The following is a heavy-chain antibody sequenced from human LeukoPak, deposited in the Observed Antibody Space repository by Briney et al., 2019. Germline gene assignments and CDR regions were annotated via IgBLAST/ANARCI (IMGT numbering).Heavy chain of an antibody. V-gene: IGHV4-39*07. Sequence: SETLSLTCTVSGGSISSSSYYWGWIRQPPGKGLEWIGSIYYSGSTYYNPSLKSRVTISVDTSKNQFSLKLSSATAADTAVYYCARTYSSSFLDYWGQGTLVTVSS. CDR3: ARTYSSSFLDY. D-gene: IGHD6-6*01. CDR1: GGSISSSSYY. J-gene: IGHJ4*02. CDR2: IYYSGST.